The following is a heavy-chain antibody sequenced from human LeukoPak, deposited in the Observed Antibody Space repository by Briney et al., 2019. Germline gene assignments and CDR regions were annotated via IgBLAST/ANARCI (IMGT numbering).Heavy chain of an antibody. Sequence: ASVKVSCKASGYTFTSYDINWVRQATGQGLEWMGWMNPNSGNTGYAQKFQGRVTMTRNTSISTAYMELSSLRSEDTAVYYCASWGSTYYYDSSGYYYVDYWGQGTLVTVSS. V-gene: IGHV1-8*01. CDR1: GYTFTSYD. CDR2: MNPNSGNT. D-gene: IGHD3-22*01. J-gene: IGHJ4*02. CDR3: ASWGSTYYYDSSGYYYVDY.